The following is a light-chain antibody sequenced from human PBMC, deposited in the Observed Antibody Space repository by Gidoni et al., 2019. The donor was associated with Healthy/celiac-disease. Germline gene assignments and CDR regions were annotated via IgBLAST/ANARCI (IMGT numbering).Light chain of an antibody. V-gene: IGKV1-33*01. J-gene: IGKJ3*01. Sequence: DIQMTQSPSSLSASVGDRVTITCQASQDISNYLNWYQQKLGKAPKRLIYDASNLETGVPSRFSGSGSGTDFTFTSSSLQPEDIATYYCQQYDNLPFTFGPGTKVDIK. CDR2: DAS. CDR1: QDISNY. CDR3: QQYDNLPFT.